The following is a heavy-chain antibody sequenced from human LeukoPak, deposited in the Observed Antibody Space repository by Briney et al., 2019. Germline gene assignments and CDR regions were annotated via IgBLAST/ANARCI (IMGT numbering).Heavy chain of an antibody. CDR3: ARDPLYSSSSGYFDS. D-gene: IGHD6-6*01. CDR1: SASISSYY. CDR2: IYYTGST. V-gene: IGHV4-59*01. J-gene: IGHJ4*02. Sequence: SETLSLTCTVSSASISSYYWSWIRQPPGKELEWIGYIYYTGSTNYNPSLKSRVTISIDTSKNRFSLKLRSMTAADTAVYYCARDPLYSSSSGYFDSWGQGTLVTVSS.